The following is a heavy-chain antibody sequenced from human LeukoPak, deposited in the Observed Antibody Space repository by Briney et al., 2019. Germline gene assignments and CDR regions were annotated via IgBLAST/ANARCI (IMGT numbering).Heavy chain of an antibody. CDR2: INDSGGT. CDR3: ARGLGYSYEWSLFDY. D-gene: IGHD5-18*01. J-gene: IGHJ4*02. V-gene: IGHV4-34*01. Sequence: PSETLSLTCAVYGGSFSGYYWSWIRQPPGKGLGWIGEINDSGGTNYNPSLKSRVTLSVDTSKNQFSLKLSSVTAADTDVYYCARGLGYSYEWSLFDYWGQGTLVTVSS. CDR1: GGSFSGYY.